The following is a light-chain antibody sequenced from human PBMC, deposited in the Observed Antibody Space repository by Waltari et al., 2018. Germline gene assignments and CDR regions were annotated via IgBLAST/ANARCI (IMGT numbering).Light chain of an antibody. Sequence: DIQMTQSPATLAASVGDRITITCRASQNINTWLALYQQKPGKAPELLNEKASVLQSGVTSRFSGSGSGTEFTLTVTSLQPDDSATYFCQQYNSDLYTFGQGTKLEIK. V-gene: IGKV1-5*03. CDR2: KAS. CDR1: QNINTW. J-gene: IGKJ2*01. CDR3: QQYNSDLYT.